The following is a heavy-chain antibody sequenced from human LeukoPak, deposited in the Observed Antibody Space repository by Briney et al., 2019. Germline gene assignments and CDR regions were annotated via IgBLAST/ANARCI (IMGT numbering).Heavy chain of an antibody. CDR2: INHSGST. Sequence: SETLSLTCAVYGGSFSGYYWSWIRQPPGKGLEWIGEINHSGSTNYNPSLKSRVTISVDTSKNQFSLKLSSVTAADTAVYYCARGRARGVIITSKYYFDDGGQGTLVTVSS. CDR1: GGSFSGYY. J-gene: IGHJ4*02. D-gene: IGHD3-10*01. CDR3: ARGRARGVIITSKYYFDD. V-gene: IGHV4-34*01.